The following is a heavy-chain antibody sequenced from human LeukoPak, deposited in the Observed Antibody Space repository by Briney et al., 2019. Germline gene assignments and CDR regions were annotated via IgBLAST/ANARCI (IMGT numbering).Heavy chain of an antibody. D-gene: IGHD2-21*02. Sequence: GGSLRLSCAASGFTFSSYGMHWVRQAPGKGLEWVAVISYDGSNKYYADSVKGRFTISRDNSKNTLYLQMNSLRPEDTAVYYCAREYCGGDCYSLDYWGQGTLVTVSS. J-gene: IGHJ4*02. V-gene: IGHV3-30*03. CDR3: AREYCGGDCYSLDY. CDR1: GFTFSSYG. CDR2: ISYDGSNK.